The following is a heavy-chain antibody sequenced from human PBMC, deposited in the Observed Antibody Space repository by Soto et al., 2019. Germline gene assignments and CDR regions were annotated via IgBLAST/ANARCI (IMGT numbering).Heavy chain of an antibody. V-gene: IGHV5-51*01. CDR3: ARAPAGATIFGVVTRSPYYSGMDV. J-gene: IGHJ6*02. Sequence: GESLKISCKGSGYSFTSYWVGWVRQMPGKGLEWMGIIYPGDSDTRYSPSFQGQVTISADKSISTAYLQWSSLKASDTAMYYCARAPAGATIFGVVTRSPYYSGMDVWGQGTPVTVSS. D-gene: IGHD3-3*01. CDR1: GYSFTSYW. CDR2: IYPGDSDT.